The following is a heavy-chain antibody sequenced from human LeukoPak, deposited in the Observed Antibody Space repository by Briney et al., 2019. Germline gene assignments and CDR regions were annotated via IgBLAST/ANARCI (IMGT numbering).Heavy chain of an antibody. J-gene: IGHJ4*02. CDR2: INPNSSGT. V-gene: IGHV1-2*02. D-gene: IGHD3-22*01. CDR1: GYTFTGYY. CDR3: ARYYYDSSGYYRPSRFDY. Sequence: ASVKVSCKASGYTFTGYYMHWVRQAPGQGLEWMGWINPNSSGTNCAQRFQGRVTMTRDTSISTAYMELSRLRSDDTAVYYCARYYYDSSGYYRPSRFDYWGQGTLVTVSS.